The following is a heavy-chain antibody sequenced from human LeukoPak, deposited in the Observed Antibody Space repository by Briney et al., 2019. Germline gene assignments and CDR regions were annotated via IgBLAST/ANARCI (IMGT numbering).Heavy chain of an antibody. CDR3: ARDHNYGSDY. V-gene: IGHV3-7*03. D-gene: IGHD5-18*01. Sequence: PGGSLRLSCAASGFMFSSNWMSWVRLAPGKGLEWVANIKEDGTETYYVDSVKGRFTISRDSAKNSLYLQMNSLRVEDTAVYYCARDHNYGSDYWGQGTLVTVSS. CDR2: IKEDGTET. J-gene: IGHJ4*02. CDR1: GFMFSSNW.